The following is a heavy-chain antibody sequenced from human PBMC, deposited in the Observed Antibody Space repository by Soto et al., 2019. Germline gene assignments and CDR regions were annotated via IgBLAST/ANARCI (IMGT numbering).Heavy chain of an antibody. CDR1: GYTFSNYG. CDR3: ARTSLAVAGGNAFDI. J-gene: IGHJ3*02. V-gene: IGHV1-18*04. CDR2: ISAYNGYT. Sequence: ASVKVSCKASGYTFSNYGITWVRQAPGQGLEWMGWISAYNGYTYYAQQVQGRVTLTTDTSTSTAYMELKSLTSDDTAVYYCARTSLAVAGGNAFDIWGQGTMVTVSS. D-gene: IGHD6-19*01.